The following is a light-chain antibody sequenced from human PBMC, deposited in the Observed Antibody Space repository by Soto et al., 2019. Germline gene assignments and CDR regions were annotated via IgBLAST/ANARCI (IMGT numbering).Light chain of an antibody. Sequence: VLAQPPPASWTPGQTVTISCSESSSHVGKKIVNWYQQVPGTAPKLLIYSTDQRPSGVPDRFSGSKSGTSASLAISGLQSEDEADYYCAAWDDGRNDLYVIGSGTKVTVL. J-gene: IGLJ1*01. CDR3: AAWDDGRNDLYV. CDR2: STD. CDR1: SSHVGKKI. V-gene: IGLV1-44*01.